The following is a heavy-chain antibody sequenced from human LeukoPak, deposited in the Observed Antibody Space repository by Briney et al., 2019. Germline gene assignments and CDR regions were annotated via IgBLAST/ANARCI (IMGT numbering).Heavy chain of an antibody. D-gene: IGHD5-24*01. J-gene: IGHJ3*02. Sequence: SETLSLTCTVSGGSISSYYWSWIRQPPGKGLEWIGYIYYSGSTNYNPSLTSRVTISVDTSKNQFSLKLSSVTAADTAVYYCARNVEMAFDDAFDIWGQVTMVTVSS. CDR1: GGSISSYY. CDR3: ARNVEMAFDDAFDI. CDR2: IYYSGST. V-gene: IGHV4-59*01.